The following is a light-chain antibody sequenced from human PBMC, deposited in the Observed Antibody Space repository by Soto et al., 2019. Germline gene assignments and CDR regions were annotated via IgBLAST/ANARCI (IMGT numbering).Light chain of an antibody. CDR2: DAS. Sequence: EIVLTQSPATLSLSPGERATLSCRASQSVSSYLAWYQQKPGQAPRLLIYDASNRATGIPARFSGSGSGTACSLTITSLEPEDSAVYSCQQRSNWPYTFGQGTKLELK. V-gene: IGKV3-11*01. CDR1: QSVSSY. CDR3: QQRSNWPYT. J-gene: IGKJ2*01.